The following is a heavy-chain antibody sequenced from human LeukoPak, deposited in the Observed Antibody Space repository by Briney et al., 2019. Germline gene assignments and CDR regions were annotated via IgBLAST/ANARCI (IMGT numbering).Heavy chain of an antibody. J-gene: IGHJ3*02. V-gene: IGHV3-74*01. Sequence: TGGSLRLSCAASGFTFSSYWMHWVRQAPGKGLVWVSRINSDGSSTSYADSVKGRFTISRDNAKNTLYLQMNSLRAEDTAVYYCASAKSSGYDAFDIWGQGTMVTVSS. D-gene: IGHD5-18*01. CDR1: GFTFSSYW. CDR2: INSDGSST. CDR3: ASAKSSGYDAFDI.